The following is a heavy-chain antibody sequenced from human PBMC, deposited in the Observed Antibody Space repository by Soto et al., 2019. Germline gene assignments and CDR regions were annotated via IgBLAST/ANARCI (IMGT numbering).Heavy chain of an antibody. CDR3: ASLTNYYDSSGHRYYFDY. CDR2: INHSGST. D-gene: IGHD3-22*01. Sequence: QVQLQQWGAGLLKPSETLSLTCAVYGGSFSGYYWSWIRQPPGKGLEWIGEINHSGSTNYNPSLKSRVTISVDTSKNQFSLKLSSVIAADTAVYYCASLTNYYDSSGHRYYFDYWGQGTLVTVSS. J-gene: IGHJ4*02. CDR1: GGSFSGYY. V-gene: IGHV4-34*01.